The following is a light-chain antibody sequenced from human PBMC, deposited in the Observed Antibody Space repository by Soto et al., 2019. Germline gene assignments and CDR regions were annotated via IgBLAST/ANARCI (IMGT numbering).Light chain of an antibody. J-gene: IGKJ3*01. V-gene: IGKV1-39*01. CDR2: AAS. CDR3: QQSYTNPYT. CDR1: QTISSY. Sequence: DIQMTQSPSSLSASVGDRVTITCRASQTISSYLNWYQQQPGKAPKLLVFAASSLQTGVPSRFSGTRSGADFTLTISNLQPEDFATYYCQQSYTNPYTFGPGTKVDIK.